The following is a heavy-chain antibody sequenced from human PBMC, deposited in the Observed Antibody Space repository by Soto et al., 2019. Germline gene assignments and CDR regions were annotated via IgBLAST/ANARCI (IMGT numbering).Heavy chain of an antibody. V-gene: IGHV3-33*01. Sequence: PGKELEWVAVIWYDGSNKYYADPVKGLFTISRDNSKNTLYLQMNSLRDEDTAVYYCLRDKTPACGRWEIACRGYGTAVPVSS. CDR2: IWYDGSNK. D-gene: IGHD1-26*01. J-gene: IGHJ4*01. CDR3: LRDKTPACGRWEIAC.